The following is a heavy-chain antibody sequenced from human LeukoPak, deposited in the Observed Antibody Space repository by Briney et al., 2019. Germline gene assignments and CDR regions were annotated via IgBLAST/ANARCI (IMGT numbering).Heavy chain of an antibody. V-gene: IGHV3-30*18. D-gene: IGHD3-10*01. CDR3: AKDLVRGVIISRFDY. J-gene: IGHJ4*02. CDR2: ISYDGSNK. Sequence: GGSLRLSCAASGFTFSSYGMHWVRQAPGKGLEWVAVISYDGSNKYYADSVKGRFTISRDNSKNTLYLQMNSLRAEDTAVYYCAKDLVRGVIISRFDYWGQGTLVTDSS. CDR1: GFTFSSYG.